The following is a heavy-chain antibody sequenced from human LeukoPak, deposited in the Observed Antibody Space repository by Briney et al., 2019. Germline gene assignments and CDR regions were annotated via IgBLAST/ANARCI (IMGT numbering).Heavy chain of an antibody. J-gene: IGHJ4*02. CDR3: AKGRYDFWRGYLTD. V-gene: IGHV3-23*01. Sequence: GSLRLSCAASGFTFSSYAMSWVRQAPGKGLEWVSAISGSGGSAYYADSVKGRFTISRDNSKNTLYLQMNSLRAEDTAVYYCAKGRYDFWRGYLTDWGQRTLVTVSS. CDR2: ISGSGGSA. CDR1: GFTFSSYA. D-gene: IGHD3-3*01.